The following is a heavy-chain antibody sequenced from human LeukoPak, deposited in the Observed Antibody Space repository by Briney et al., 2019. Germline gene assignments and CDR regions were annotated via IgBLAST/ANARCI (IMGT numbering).Heavy chain of an antibody. CDR3: TRSESGTYKGGFDF. J-gene: IGHJ4*02. D-gene: IGHD1-26*01. V-gene: IGHV3-49*03. Sequence: GGSLRLSCTASGFTFGDYAMNWFRQAPGKGLEWVGFIRSKTYGGTGEYAASVKGRFTISRDDSKSITHLQMNSLKTEDTAVYYCTRSESGTYKGGFDFWGQGTLVTVSS. CDR1: GFTFGDYA. CDR2: IRSKTYGGTG.